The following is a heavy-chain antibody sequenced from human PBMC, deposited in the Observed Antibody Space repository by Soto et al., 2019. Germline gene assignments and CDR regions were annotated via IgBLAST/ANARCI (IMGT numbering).Heavy chain of an antibody. CDR1: GFTFSSYA. CDR3: VKDITFGGVIAEYGMDV. V-gene: IGHV3-23*01. Sequence: EVQLLESGGGLVQPGGSLRLSCAASGFTFSSYAMSWVRQAPGKGLEWVSGFSGSGDSTYNADSVKGRFTISRDNSKNTLYLQMNSLRAEDTAVYYCVKDITFGGVIAEYGMDVWGQGTTVTVSS. J-gene: IGHJ6*02. CDR2: FSGSGDST. D-gene: IGHD3-16*02.